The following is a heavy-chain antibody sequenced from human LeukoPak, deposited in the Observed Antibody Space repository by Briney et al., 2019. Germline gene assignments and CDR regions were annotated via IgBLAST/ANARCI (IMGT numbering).Heavy chain of an antibody. CDR3: AKGLRYCSSTSCYASYYYYGMDV. CDR1: GFTVSSNY. CDR2: IYSGGST. J-gene: IGHJ6*02. Sequence: GGSLRLSCAASGFTVSSNYMSWVRQAPGKGLEWVSVIYSGGSTYYADSVKGRFTISRDNSKNTLYLQMNSLRAEDTAVYYCAKGLRYCSSTSCYASYYYYGMDVWGQGTTVTVSS. D-gene: IGHD2-2*01. V-gene: IGHV3-53*01.